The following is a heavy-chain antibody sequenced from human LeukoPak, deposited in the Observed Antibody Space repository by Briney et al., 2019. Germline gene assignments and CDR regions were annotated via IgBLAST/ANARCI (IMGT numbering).Heavy chain of an antibody. V-gene: IGHV5-51*01. CDR1: GYIFTNYW. CDR2: IYPDDSDT. J-gene: IGHJ4*02. D-gene: IGHD5-12*01. CDR3: ARHSGGYDLDY. Sequence: GESLKISCKGSGYIFTNYWIAWVRQMPGKGLEWMGIIYPDDSDTRYSPSFQGQVTISADKSISTAYLQWSSLKASDSAMYYCARHSGGYDLDYWGQGTLVTVSS.